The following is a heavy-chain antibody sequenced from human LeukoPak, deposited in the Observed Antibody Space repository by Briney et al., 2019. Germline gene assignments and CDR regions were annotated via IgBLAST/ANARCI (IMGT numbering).Heavy chain of an antibody. CDR1: GGTFSSYA. V-gene: IGHV1-69*13. CDR3: ARLAYCGTDCLAADY. J-gene: IGHJ4*02. CDR2: IIPIFNTI. Sequence: AASVKVSCKASGGTFSSYATSWVRQAPGQGLEWMGGIIPIFNTIKYTQKFQDRVTITADESTNTAYMELRSLRSEDTAVYYCARLAYCGTDCLAADYWGQGTLITVSS. D-gene: IGHD2-21*02.